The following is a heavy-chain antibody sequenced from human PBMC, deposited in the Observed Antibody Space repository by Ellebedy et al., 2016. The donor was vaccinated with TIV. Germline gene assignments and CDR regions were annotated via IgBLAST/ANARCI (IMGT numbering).Heavy chain of an antibody. CDR3: ATERSGSYYNY. J-gene: IGHJ4*02. Sequence: PGGSLRLSCVASGFSFSSYAMSWVRQAPGKGLEWVSAISGSGGSTYYADSVKGRFTISRDNAKNTVYLQMNSLRLEDTAVYYCATERSGSYYNYWGQGTLVTVSS. CDR1: GFSFSSYA. V-gene: IGHV3-23*01. CDR2: ISGSGGST. D-gene: IGHD1-26*01.